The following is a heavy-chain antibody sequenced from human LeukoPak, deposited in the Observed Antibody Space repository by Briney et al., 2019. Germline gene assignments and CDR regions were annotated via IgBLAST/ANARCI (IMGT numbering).Heavy chain of an antibody. D-gene: IGHD3-22*01. Sequence: GGSLRLSCAASGTTFSSYSMNWVRQAPGKGLEWISYISRSSDTIFYADSVKGRFTISRDNVKNSLYLQLNSLSAEDTAVYYCATGHYDISAYDYWGQGTLVTVSS. J-gene: IGHJ4*02. V-gene: IGHV3-48*01. CDR3: ATGHYDISAYDY. CDR1: GTTFSSYS. CDR2: ISRSSDTI.